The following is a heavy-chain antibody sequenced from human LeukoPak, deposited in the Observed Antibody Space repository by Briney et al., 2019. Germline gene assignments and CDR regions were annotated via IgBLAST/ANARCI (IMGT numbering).Heavy chain of an antibody. CDR1: GFTFSSYE. J-gene: IGHJ4*02. CDR3: AREGSYYAFDY. D-gene: IGHD1-26*01. CDR2: ISSSGSTI. Sequence: GGSLRLSCAASGFTFSSYEMNWVRQAPGKGLEWVSYISSSGSTIYYADSVKGRFTISRDNAKNSLYLQMNSLRAEDTAVYYCAREGSYYAFDYWGQGILVTVSS. V-gene: IGHV3-48*03.